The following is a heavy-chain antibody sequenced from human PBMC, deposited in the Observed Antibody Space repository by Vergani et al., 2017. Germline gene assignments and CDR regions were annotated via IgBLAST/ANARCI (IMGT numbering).Heavy chain of an antibody. V-gene: IGHV3-21*01. D-gene: IGHD5-18*01. CDR3: ARVYVDTAMVIGY. CDR2: ISSSNSYI. J-gene: IGHJ4*02. CDR1: GFTFSSYS. Sequence: VQLVESGGGVVQPGRSLRLSCVASGFTFSSYSMNWVRQAPGKGLEWVSHISSSNSYIFYADSVKGRFTISRDNAKNSLYLQMNSLRTEDTAVYYCARVYVDTAMVIGYWGQGTLVTVSS.